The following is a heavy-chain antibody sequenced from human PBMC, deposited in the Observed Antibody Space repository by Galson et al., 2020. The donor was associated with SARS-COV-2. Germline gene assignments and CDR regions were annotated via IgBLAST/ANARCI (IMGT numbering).Heavy chain of an antibody. D-gene: IGHD3-16*02. Sequence: SETLSLTCTVSGYSISSGYYWGWIRQPPGKGLEWIGSNYHSGSTYYNPSLKSRVTISVDTSKNQFSLKLSSVTAADTAVYYCGVRGTFGGVIGLDYWGQGTLVTVSS. CDR1: GYSISSGYY. J-gene: IGHJ4*02. V-gene: IGHV4-38-2*02. CDR2: NYHSGST. CDR3: GVRGTFGGVIGLDY.